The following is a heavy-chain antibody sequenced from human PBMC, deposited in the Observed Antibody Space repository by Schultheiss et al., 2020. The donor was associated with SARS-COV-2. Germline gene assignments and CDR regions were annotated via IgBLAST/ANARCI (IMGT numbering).Heavy chain of an antibody. D-gene: IGHD5-18*01. CDR3: ARVGYSYGYVGTASDY. CDR2: IYSCGST. Sequence: GESLKISCAASGFTVSGNYMSWVRQAPGKGLEWVSVIYSCGSTSYADSVKGRFTISRDNAKNTLYLQMNSLRAEDTAVYYCARVGYSYGYVGTASDYWGQGTLVTVSS. V-gene: IGHV3-66*03. J-gene: IGHJ4*02. CDR1: GFTVSGNY.